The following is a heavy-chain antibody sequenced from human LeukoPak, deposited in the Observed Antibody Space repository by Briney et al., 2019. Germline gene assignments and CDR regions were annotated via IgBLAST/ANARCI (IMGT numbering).Heavy chain of an antibody. J-gene: IGHJ3*02. D-gene: IGHD2-2*01. CDR1: GFTFDDYA. CDR2: ISWISGSK. V-gene: IGHV3-9*01. Sequence: GGPLRLSCAASGFTFDDYAMHWVRQAPGKGLEWVSGISWISGSKGYADSVKGRFTISRDNAKHSLYLQMNSLRAEDTALYYCAKEVVPAAMRFDAFDIWGQGTMVTVSS. CDR3: AKEVVPAAMRFDAFDI.